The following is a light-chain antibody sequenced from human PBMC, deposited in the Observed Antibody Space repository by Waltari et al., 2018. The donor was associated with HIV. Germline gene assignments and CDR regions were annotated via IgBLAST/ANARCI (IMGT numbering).Light chain of an antibody. CDR3: QAWDSSTVL. Sequence: SHELTQPPSVSVSQGQTASITCSGDYLGDKYASWYQQKPGQSPVLVIYQDDKRPSGVPEVFSGANSGNTATLTITGTQAMDEADYYFQAWDSSTVLFGGGTKLTVL. V-gene: IGLV3-1*01. J-gene: IGLJ2*01. CDR1: YLGDKY. CDR2: QDD.